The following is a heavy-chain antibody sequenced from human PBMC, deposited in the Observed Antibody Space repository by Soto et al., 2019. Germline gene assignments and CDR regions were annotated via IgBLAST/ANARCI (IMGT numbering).Heavy chain of an antibody. CDR2: ISSTSSTI. Sequence: GGSLRLSCAASGFIVSDYSMNWVRQAPGKGLEWVSYISSTSSTIYYGDSVKGRFTISRDNAKNSLYLQMNGLRAEDTAVYYCARGSGHNSYYMDVWGKGTTVTVSS. CDR1: GFIVSDYS. CDR3: ARGSGHNSYYMDV. V-gene: IGHV3-48*01. J-gene: IGHJ6*03.